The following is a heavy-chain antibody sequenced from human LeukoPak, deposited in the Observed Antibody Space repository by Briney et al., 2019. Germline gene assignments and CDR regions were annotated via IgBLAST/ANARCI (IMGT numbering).Heavy chain of an antibody. J-gene: IGHJ1*01. CDR1: GGSISGYY. V-gene: IGHV4-4*07. CDR3: ARGAATYDFQY. CDR2: IHTNDGT. Sequence: PSETLSLTCTVSGGSISGYYWSWVRQPAGKGLEWIGRIHTNDGTNFNPSLKSRVTMSLDTPKNQFSLKLTSVTAADTAVYYCARGAATYDFQYWGQGTLVAVSS. D-gene: IGHD6-25*01.